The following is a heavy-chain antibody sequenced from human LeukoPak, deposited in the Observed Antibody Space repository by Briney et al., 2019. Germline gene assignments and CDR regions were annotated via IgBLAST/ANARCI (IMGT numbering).Heavy chain of an antibody. CDR3: ARDEPKHGGNFDY. CDR1: GYTFTSYD. Sequence: ASVKVSCKASGYTFTSYDINWVRQATGQGLEWMGWMNPNSGNTGYAQKFQGRVTITRNTSISTAYMELSSLRSEDTAVYYCARDEPKHGGNFDYWGQGTLVTVSS. V-gene: IGHV1-8*03. CDR2: MNPNSGNT. J-gene: IGHJ4*02. D-gene: IGHD1-14*01.